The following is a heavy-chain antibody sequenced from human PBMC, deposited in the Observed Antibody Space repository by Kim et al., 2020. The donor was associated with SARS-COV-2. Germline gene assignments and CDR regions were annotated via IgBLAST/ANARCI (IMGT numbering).Heavy chain of an antibody. CDR2: VCYSGSST. V-gene: IGHV3-30*02. J-gene: IGHJ4*02. CDR1: GFTFCSYG. CDR3: AKGESNSCSFFEY. Sequence: GGSLRLSCAASGFTFCSYGMHWVRQAPGKGPEWVALVCYSGSSTYYADSVKGRFAISRDNSKKTLYLQMNSLRAEDTALYYCAKGESNSCSFFEYWGQGTLGTPSS. D-gene: IGHD6-13*01.